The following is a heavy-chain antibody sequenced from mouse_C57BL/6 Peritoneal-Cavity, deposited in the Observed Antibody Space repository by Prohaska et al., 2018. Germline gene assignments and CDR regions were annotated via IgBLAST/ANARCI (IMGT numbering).Heavy chain of an antibody. Sequence: QRPGQGLEWIGVIDLSDSYTNYKLKFKGTATFTVDTSSSTAYMQLSSLTSEDSAVYYCARVVFAYWCPRTLVTVSS. CDR2: IDLSDSYT. D-gene: IGHD1-1*02. J-gene: IGHJ3*01. CDR3: ARVVFAY. V-gene: IGHV1-59*01.